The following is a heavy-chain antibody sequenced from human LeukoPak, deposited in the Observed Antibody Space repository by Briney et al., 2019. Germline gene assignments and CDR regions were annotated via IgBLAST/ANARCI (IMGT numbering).Heavy chain of an antibody. D-gene: IGHD3-10*01. CDR3: ARARKVRGVRKQWYFEL. V-gene: IGHV4-34*01. J-gene: IGHJ2*01. Sequence: PSETLSLTCAVYGGSFSGYYWSWIRQPPGQGLEWIGEINHSGSTNYNPSLKSRVTISVDTSKNQFSLKLSSVTAADTAVYYCARARKVRGVRKQWYFELWGRGTLVTVSS. CDR1: GGSFSGYY. CDR2: INHSGST.